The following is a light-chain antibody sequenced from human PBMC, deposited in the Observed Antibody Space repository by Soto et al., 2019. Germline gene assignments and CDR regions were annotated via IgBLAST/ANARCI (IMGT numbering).Light chain of an antibody. Sequence: EIVLTQSPGALSLSPGERATLSCRDSQTVSDNYLAWYQQKPGQAPRLLIYGASTRATGIPDWFSGSGSGTDFTPTISRLEPEDFAVYYCQQYGGSPRVSFGGGTKVEIK. CDR2: GAS. CDR3: QQYGGSPRVS. J-gene: IGKJ4*01. CDR1: QTVSDNY. V-gene: IGKV3-20*01.